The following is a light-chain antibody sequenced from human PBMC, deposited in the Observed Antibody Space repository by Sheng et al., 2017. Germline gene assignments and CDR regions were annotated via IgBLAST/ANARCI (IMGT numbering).Light chain of an antibody. Sequence: QSALTQPASVSGSPGQSITISCTGTSSDVGTYNLVSWHQQHPGKAPKLMIYEGSKRPSGVSDRFSGSKSGNTASLTISGLQAEDEADYYCCSYADGSTLIFGGGTKLTVL. CDR1: SSDVGTYNL. J-gene: IGLJ2*01. V-gene: IGLV2-23*01. CDR2: EGS. CDR3: CSYADGSTLI.